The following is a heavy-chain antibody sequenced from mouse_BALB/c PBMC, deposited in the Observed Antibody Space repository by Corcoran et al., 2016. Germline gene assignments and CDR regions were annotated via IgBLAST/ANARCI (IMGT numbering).Heavy chain of an antibody. V-gene: IGHV1S135*01. D-gene: IGHD1-1*01. CDR1: GYAFTSYN. Sequence: EIQLQQSGPELVKPGDSVKVSCKAYGYAFTSYNMYWVKQSHGKSLEWIGYIDPYNGGTSYNQKFKGKATLTIDKSSSTAYMHLNSLTSEDSAVYYCASYYGSSYYFYYWGQGTTLTVSS. CDR3: ASYYGSSYYFYY. J-gene: IGHJ2*01. CDR2: IDPYNGGT.